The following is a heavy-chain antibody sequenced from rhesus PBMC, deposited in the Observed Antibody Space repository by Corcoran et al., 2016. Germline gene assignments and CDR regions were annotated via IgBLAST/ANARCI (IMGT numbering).Heavy chain of an antibody. CDR1: GFSLSTSGMG. CDR2: IYWDDDK. CDR3: ARGIAAAGTGDY. J-gene: IGHJ4*01. D-gene: IGHD6-25*01. Sequence: QVTLKESGPALVKPTQTLTLTCTFSGFSLSTSGMGVGWIRQPPGKALEWLASIYWDDDKYYRTSLKSRLTISKDTSKNQVVLTMTNMDPVDTATYYCARGIAAAGTGDYWGQGVLVTVSS. V-gene: IGHV2S1*01.